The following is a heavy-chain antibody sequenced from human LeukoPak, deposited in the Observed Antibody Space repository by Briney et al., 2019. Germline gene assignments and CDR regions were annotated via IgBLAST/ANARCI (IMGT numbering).Heavy chain of an antibody. CDR3: ASEADMSTAGSIDY. J-gene: IGHJ4*02. CDR2: ISSSSSYI. D-gene: IGHD6-13*01. CDR1: GFTFSSYT. Sequence: PGGSLRLSCAASGFTFSSYTMNWVRQAPGKGLEWVSSISSSSSYIYYADSVKGRFTISRDNAKNSLYLQMNSLRAEDTAVYYCASEADMSTAGSIDYWGQGTLVTVSS. V-gene: IGHV3-21*01.